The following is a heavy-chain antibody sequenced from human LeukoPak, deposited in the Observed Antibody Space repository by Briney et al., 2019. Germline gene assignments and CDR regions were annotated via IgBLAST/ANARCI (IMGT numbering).Heavy chain of an antibody. Sequence: PGGSLRLSCAASGFTFSSFEMNWVRQAPGKGLEWVSGISSSGGSTYYADSVKGRFTISRDNSKNTLYLQMNSLRAEDTAVYYCAKDRPLSDYWGQGTLVTVSS. CDR3: AKDRPLSDY. CDR1: GFTFSSFE. J-gene: IGHJ4*02. V-gene: IGHV3-23*01. CDR2: ISSSGGST.